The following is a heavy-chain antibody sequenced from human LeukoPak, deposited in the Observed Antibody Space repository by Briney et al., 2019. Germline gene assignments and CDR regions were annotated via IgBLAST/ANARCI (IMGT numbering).Heavy chain of an antibody. V-gene: IGHV3-7*03. J-gene: IGHJ4*02. CDR2: IKQDGSKK. CDR3: SSQPAAADVDY. Sequence: GGSLRLSCAASGFTFSSYWMTWVRQAPGKGLEWVANIKQDGSKKSYVDSVKGRFTISRDNAKNSLYLQMNSLRADDTGVYYCSSQPAAADVDYWGQGTLVTVSS. D-gene: IGHD2-2*01. CDR1: GFTFSSYW.